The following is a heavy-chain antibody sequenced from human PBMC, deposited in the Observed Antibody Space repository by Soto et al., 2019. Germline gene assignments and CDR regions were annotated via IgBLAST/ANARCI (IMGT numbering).Heavy chain of an antibody. V-gene: IGHV4-61*01. CDR2: IFYTGHT. Sequence: PSDTLSLTCNVSCGSVNTGSYYWNWIRQPPGKALEWVGFIFYTGHTNYSPSLRSRATISLDTSKNQFSLKLTSVTVADTAVYYCVRGSLYNFDSSGTELWFDPWGQGALVTVSS. D-gene: IGHD6-19*01. CDR1: CGSVNTGSYY. CDR3: VRGSLYNFDSSGTELWFDP. J-gene: IGHJ5*02.